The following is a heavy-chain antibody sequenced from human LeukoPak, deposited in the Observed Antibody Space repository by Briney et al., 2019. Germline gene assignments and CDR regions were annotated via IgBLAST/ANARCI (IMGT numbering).Heavy chain of an antibody. D-gene: IGHD3-9*01. V-gene: IGHV3-48*03. J-gene: IGHJ6*02. CDR2: ISSSGSTI. CDR1: GFTFSSYE. CDR3: ARELPYDILTGYYYYYGMDV. Sequence: PGGSLRLSCAASGFTFSSYEMNWVRQAPGKGLEWVSYISSSGSTIYYADSVKGRFAISRDNAKNSLYLQMNSLRAEDTAVYYCARELPYDILTGYYYYYGMDVWGQGTTVTVSS.